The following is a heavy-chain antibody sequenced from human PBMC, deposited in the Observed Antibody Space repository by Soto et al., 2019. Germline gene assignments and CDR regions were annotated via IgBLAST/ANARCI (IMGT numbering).Heavy chain of an antibody. CDR2: ISAYNGNT. Sequence: ASVKVSCKASGYTFTSYGISWVRQAPGQGLEWMGWISAYNGNTNYAQKLQGRVTMTTDTSTSTAYMELRSLRSDDTAVYYCARRRRGSSGYYYGMDVWGQGTTVTVSS. J-gene: IGHJ6*02. D-gene: IGHD6-6*01. CDR3: ARRRRGSSGYYYGMDV. CDR1: GYTFTSYG. V-gene: IGHV1-18*01.